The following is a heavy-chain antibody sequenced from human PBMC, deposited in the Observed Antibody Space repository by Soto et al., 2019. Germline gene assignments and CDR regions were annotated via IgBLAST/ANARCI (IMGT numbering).Heavy chain of an antibody. CDR3: ARAIRDQLLSDY. CDR1: GYTFTNYD. V-gene: IGHV1-8*01. CDR2: MNPDSANT. D-gene: IGHD1-26*01. Sequence: QVQLVQSGAEVKQPGASVKVSCRTSGYTFTNYDISWVRQATGQGLEWMGWMNPDSANTGYAQKFQGRVTMTRDTCINTAYMELNSLTSEDTAIYYCARAIRDQLLSDYWGQGSLVTVSS. J-gene: IGHJ4*02.